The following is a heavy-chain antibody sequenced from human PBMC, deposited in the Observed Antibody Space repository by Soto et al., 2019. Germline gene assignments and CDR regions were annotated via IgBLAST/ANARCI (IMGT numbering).Heavy chain of an antibody. V-gene: IGHV1-3*01. CDR1: GYTFNIYA. CDR2: MNAGNGNT. CDR3: ARDCTYCGGDTGREAFDI. J-gene: IGHJ3*02. Sequence: ASVTVSCKASGYTFNIYAIHWVRQAPGQRPEWMGWMNAGNGNTEYSPKFHGRVTMTRDRYARAAYMELSGLTSEDTAVYYCARDCTYCGGDTGREAFDIWG. D-gene: IGHD2-21*01.